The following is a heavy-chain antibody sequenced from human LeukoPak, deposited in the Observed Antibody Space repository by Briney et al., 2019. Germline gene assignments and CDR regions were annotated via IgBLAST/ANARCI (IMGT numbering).Heavy chain of an antibody. V-gene: IGHV1-3*01. CDR1: GYSFTTYA. Sequence: ASVNVSCKASGYSFTTYAMHWVRQAPGQRPEWMGWISAGNGDIRYSQKFQGRVIISRDTSASTAYMELNSLRSEDTAVYYCARDSWDDVGSYFDYWGQGTLVTVSS. J-gene: IGHJ4*02. D-gene: IGHD1-1*01. CDR3: ARDSWDDVGSYFDY. CDR2: ISAGNGDI.